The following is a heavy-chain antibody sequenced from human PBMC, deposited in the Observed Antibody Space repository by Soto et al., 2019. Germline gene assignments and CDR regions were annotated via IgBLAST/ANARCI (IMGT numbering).Heavy chain of an antibody. J-gene: IGHJ4*02. CDR3: ARARGYNWAYFDY. CDR2: IWYDGSNK. D-gene: IGHD1-1*01. Sequence: QVQLVESGGGVVQPGRSLRLSCAASGFTFSSYGMHWVRQAPGKGLEWVAVIWYDGSNKYYADSVKGRFTISRDNSKNTLYLQTNSLRAEDTAVYYCARARGYNWAYFDYWGRGTLVTVSS. CDR1: GFTFSSYG. V-gene: IGHV3-33*01.